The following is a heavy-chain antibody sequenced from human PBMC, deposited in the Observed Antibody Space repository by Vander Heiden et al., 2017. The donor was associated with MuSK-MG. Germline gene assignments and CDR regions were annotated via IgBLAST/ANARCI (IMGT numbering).Heavy chain of an antibody. CDR2: VSDLGIA. CDR3: ARGGSSTDS. Sequence: QVQLQESGPRLVNPSETLSLTCTVSGASMSPYYWSWIRQSPGKGLEWVGHVSDLGIASYIPSLSGRATISVDQSKNQFSLKLTSVTAADTAVYFCARGGSSTDSWGQGTLVTVSS. J-gene: IGHJ5*02. D-gene: IGHD6-6*01. V-gene: IGHV4-59*01. CDR1: GASMSPYY.